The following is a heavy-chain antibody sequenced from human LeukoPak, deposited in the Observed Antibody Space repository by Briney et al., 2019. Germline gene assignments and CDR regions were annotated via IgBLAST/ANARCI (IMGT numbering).Heavy chain of an antibody. CDR1: GDSISSYF. J-gene: IGHJ4*02. CDR2: IYYSGST. V-gene: IGHV4-59*01. Sequence: SETQSLTCTVSGDSISSYFWSWMRQPPGKGLEWIGCIYYSGSTKYKPSLKSRVTISVDTSKNQFSLRLGSVTTADTAVYYCARSPTVALIDYWGQGTLVTVSS. D-gene: IGHD4-23*01. CDR3: ARSPTVALIDY.